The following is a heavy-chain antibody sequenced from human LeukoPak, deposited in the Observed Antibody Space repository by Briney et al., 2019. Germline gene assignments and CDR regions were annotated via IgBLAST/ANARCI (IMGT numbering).Heavy chain of an antibody. CDR2: ISSSSSYI. CDR3: VREREGAQPPLLRHYYYMDV. J-gene: IGHJ6*03. D-gene: IGHD1-26*01. CDR1: GFTFSSYS. Sequence: GGSLRLSCAASGFTFSSYSMNWVRQAPGKGLEWVSSISSSSSYIYYADSVKGRITISRDNAKNSLYLQMNSLRVEDTAVYRCVREREGAQPPLLRHYYYMDVWGKGTTVTVSS. V-gene: IGHV3-21*01.